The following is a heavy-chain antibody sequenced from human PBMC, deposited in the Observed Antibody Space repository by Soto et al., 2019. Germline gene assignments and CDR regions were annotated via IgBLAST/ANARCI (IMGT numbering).Heavy chain of an antibody. CDR1: GFTFSSYA. V-gene: IGHV3-23*01. D-gene: IGHD6-13*01. Sequence: EVQLLESGGGLVQPGGSLRLSCAASGFTFSSYAMSWVRQAPGKGLEWVSAISGSGGSTYYADSVKGRFTISRDNSKNTLYLQMNSLRAEDTAVYYCANPVWYSSSWYGDYWGQGTLVTVSA. J-gene: IGHJ4*02. CDR2: ISGSGGST. CDR3: ANPVWYSSSWYGDY.